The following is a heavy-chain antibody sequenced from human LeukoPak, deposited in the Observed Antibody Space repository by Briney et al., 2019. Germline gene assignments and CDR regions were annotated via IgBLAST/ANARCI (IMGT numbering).Heavy chain of an antibody. CDR2: VYSDDSRT. J-gene: IGHJ4*02. CDR3: ARPDYFASHD. D-gene: IGHD2/OR15-2a*01. CDR1: GYNFPKSW. Sequence: ESLQISCKASGYNFPKSWIGWVRPMPGKGLEWRAIVYSDDSRTKYSPSFQGQVTISADRSINTAYLQWSSLRASDSAMYYCARPDYFASHDWGQGTLVTVSS. V-gene: IGHV5-51*01.